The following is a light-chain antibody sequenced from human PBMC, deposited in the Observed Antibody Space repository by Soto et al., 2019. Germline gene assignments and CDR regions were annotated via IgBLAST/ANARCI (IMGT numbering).Light chain of an antibody. V-gene: IGKV3-15*01. Sequence: EIVMTQSPATLSVSPGERATLSCRASQSVSSNLAWYQQKPGQPPSLLIYGASTSATGIPARFSGSGSGTEFTLTISSLQSEDFAVYYCQQYSNWPPITFGQGTRLEIK. CDR3: QQYSNWPPIT. CDR2: GAS. J-gene: IGKJ5*01. CDR1: QSVSSN.